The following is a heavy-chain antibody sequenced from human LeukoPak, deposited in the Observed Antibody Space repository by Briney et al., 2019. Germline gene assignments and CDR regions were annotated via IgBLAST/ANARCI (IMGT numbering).Heavy chain of an antibody. CDR3: ARHGDYYCRSTTCFDY. J-gene: IGHJ4*02. CDR1: GGSISSYY. Sequence: KPSETLSLTCTVSGGSISSYYWSWIRQPPGKGLEWIGYVFSSGSTNHNPSLKSRVTISVDTSNNQFSLKLSSVTAAYTAVYYCARHGDYYCRSTTCFDYWGQGTLFTVSS. D-gene: IGHD2-2*01. CDR2: VFSSGST. V-gene: IGHV4-59*08.